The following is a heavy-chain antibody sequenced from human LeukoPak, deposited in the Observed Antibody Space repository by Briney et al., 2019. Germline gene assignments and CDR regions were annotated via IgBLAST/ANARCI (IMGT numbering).Heavy chain of an antibody. V-gene: IGHV1-18*01. J-gene: IGHJ4*02. CDR1: GYTFTSYG. CDR2: ISAYNGNT. CDR3: ARGYCSSTSCYAGGPYFDY. D-gene: IGHD2-2*01. Sequence: ASVKVSCKASGYTFTSYGIRWVRQAPGQGLEWMGWISAYNGNTNYAQKLQGRVTMTTDTSTSTAYMELRSLRSDDTAVYYCARGYCSSTSCYAGGPYFDYWGQGTLVTVSS.